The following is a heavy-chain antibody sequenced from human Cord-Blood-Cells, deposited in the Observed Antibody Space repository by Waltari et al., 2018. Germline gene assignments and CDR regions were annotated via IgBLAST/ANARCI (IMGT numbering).Heavy chain of an antibody. V-gene: IGHV4-39*01. CDR1: GGSISSSSYY. J-gene: IGHJ5*02. CDR3: ARLTNQSKYRNTNWFDP. Sequence: QLQLQESGPGLVKPSETLSLTCTVSGGSISSSSYYWGWIRQPPGKGLEWIGSIYYSRTTYYNPSLKSRVTISVDTSKNQFSLKLSSVTAADTAVYYCARLTNQSKYRNTNWFDPWGQGTLVTVSS. CDR2: IYYSRTT. D-gene: IGHD3-16*02.